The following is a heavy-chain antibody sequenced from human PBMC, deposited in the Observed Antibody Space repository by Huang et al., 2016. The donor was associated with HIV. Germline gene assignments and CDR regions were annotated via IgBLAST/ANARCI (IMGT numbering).Heavy chain of an antibody. CDR2: IDPTRCAI. D-gene: IGHD3-10*01. Sequence: QVQLVQSGAEVKRPGASVKVSCKASGYSFTGHFIHWVRQAPGQGLEGMGQIDPTRCAINWASRFQGRVSRTRDKSIGTAYMELSGLRSDDTAVFFCAREAWASGVAHYFDYWGPGTLVTVSS. CDR3: AREAWASGVAHYFDY. J-gene: IGHJ4*02. CDR1: GYSFTGHF. V-gene: IGHV1-2*06.